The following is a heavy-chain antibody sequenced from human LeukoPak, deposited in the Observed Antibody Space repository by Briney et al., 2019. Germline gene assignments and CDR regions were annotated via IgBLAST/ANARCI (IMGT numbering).Heavy chain of an antibody. CDR2: IYHSGST. D-gene: IGHD3-16*02. Sequence: PSETPSLTCTVSGGSISSGGYYWSWIRQPPGKGLEWIGYIYHSGSTYYNPSLKSRVTISVDRSKNQFSLKLSSVTAADAAVYYCARVKGDYVWGSYRPFDYWGQGTLVTVSS. J-gene: IGHJ4*02. V-gene: IGHV4-30-2*01. CDR1: GGSISSGGYY. CDR3: ARVKGDYVWGSYRPFDY.